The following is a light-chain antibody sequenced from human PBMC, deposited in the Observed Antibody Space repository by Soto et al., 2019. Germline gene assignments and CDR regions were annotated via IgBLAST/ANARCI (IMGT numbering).Light chain of an antibody. Sequence: SALTQPASVSGSPGQSITIPCTGTSSDVGGYNYVSWYQQHPGRAPKLVIYKVSDRPSGVSSRFSASKSGNTASLTISGLQAEDEADYYCSSYSTATSPQWVFGGGTQLTVL. CDR2: KVS. CDR1: SSDVGGYNY. CDR3: SSYSTATSPQWV. V-gene: IGLV2-14*01. J-gene: IGLJ3*02.